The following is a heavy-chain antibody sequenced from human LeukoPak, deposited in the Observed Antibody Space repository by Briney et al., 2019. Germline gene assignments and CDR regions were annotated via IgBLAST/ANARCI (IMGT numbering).Heavy chain of an antibody. Sequence: PGGSLRLSCAASGFTVSSNYMTWVRQAPGKGLEWVSVIYSGGNTYYADSVKGRFTISRDNTKNTLYLQMNSLRADDTAVYYCARDVGFIVGATPGAFDIWGQGRMVTVSS. CDR3: ARDVGFIVGATPGAFDI. CDR2: IYSGGNT. D-gene: IGHD1-26*01. V-gene: IGHV3-66*01. J-gene: IGHJ3*02. CDR1: GFTVSSNY.